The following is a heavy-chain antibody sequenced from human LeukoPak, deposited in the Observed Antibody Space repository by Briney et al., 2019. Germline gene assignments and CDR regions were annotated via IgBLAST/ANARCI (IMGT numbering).Heavy chain of an antibody. D-gene: IGHD6-13*01. CDR3: AKEPSQGIAAARSFDY. CDR1: GFTFNDYA. Sequence: SLRLSCAACGFTFNDYAMHWVRHAPGKGLEWVSGISWNSGSIDYADSVKGRFTISKDNAKNSLYLQMNSLRAEDTALYYCAKEPSQGIAAARSFDYWGQGTLVTVSS. V-gene: IGHV3-9*01. J-gene: IGHJ4*02. CDR2: ISWNSGSI.